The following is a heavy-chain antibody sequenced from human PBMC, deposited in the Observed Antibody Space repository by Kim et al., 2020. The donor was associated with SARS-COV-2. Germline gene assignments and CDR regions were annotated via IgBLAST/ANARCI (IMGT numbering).Heavy chain of an antibody. J-gene: IGHJ5*02. CDR1: GYTFTSHG. D-gene: IGHD3-10*01. CDR2: NSAYNGNT. V-gene: IGHV1-18*01. CDR3: ARDFWGSGSYYT. Sequence: ASVKVSCKASGYTFTSHGISWVRQAPGQGLEWMGWNSAYNGNTNYAQKLQGRVTMTTDTSTSTAYMELRSLRSDDTAVYYCARDFWGSGSYYTCGQGTLVTVSS.